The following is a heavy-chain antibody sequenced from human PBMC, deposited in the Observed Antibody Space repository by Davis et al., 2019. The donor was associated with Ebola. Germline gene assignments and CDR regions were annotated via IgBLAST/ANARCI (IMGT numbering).Heavy chain of an antibody. D-gene: IGHD6-19*01. CDR1: GGSFNGYY. J-gene: IGHJ4*02. V-gene: IGHV4-34*01. Sequence: PSETLSLTCAVYGGSFNGYYWSWIRKPPGKGLEWIGEINHSGSTNYNPSVKSRVRISLDTSKNQVSLNLYSVTAADAGLYYCAGIRGQWLQDWGLGTLVTVSS. CDR3: AGIRGQWLQD. CDR2: INHSGST.